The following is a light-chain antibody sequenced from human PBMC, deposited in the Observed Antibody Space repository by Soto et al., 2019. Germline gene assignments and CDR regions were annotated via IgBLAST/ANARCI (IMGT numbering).Light chain of an antibody. CDR1: QDISSS. CDR2: AAP. J-gene: IGKJ5*01. Sequence: AIRMTQSPSSLSASTGDRVTITCRASQDISSSLAWYQQKLGKAPKLLIYAAPTLQSGVPSRFSGSGSGTDFTLTITSLQSEDFATYYCQQYYSYPITFGQGTRLEIK. CDR3: QQYYSYPIT. V-gene: IGKV1-8*01.